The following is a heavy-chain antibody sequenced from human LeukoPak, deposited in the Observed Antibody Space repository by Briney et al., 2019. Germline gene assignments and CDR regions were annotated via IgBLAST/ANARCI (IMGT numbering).Heavy chain of an antibody. V-gene: IGHV4-31*03. J-gene: IGHJ5*02. CDR1: GGSISSGGYY. CDR2: IYYRGST. D-gene: IGHD4-17*01. Sequence: PSQTLSLTCTVSGGSISSGGYYWSWIRQHPGKGLEWIGYIYYRGSTYYNPSLKSRVTISVHTSKNQFYLKLSTETAADTAVYYCARNLLTVTNSLPFDPWGQGTLVTVSS. CDR3: ARNLLTVTNSLPFDP.